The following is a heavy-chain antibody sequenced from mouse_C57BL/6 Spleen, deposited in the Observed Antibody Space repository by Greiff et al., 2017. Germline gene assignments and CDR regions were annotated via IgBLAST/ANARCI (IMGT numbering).Heavy chain of an antibody. CDR2: ISYDGSN. CDR1: GYSITSGYY. Sequence: DVQLVESGPGLVKPSQSLSLTCSVTGYSITSGYYWNWIRQFPGNKLEWMGYISYDGSNNYNPSLKNRISITRDTSKNQFFLKLNSVTTEDTATYYCAGYYGDYFDYWGQGTTLTVSS. CDR3: AGYYGDYFDY. D-gene: IGHD1-2*01. V-gene: IGHV3-6*01. J-gene: IGHJ2*01.